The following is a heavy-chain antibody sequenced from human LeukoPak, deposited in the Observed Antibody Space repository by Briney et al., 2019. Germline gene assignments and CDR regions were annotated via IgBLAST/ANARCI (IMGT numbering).Heavy chain of an antibody. CDR3: AREGVYYGDYVTAEAYFDY. CDR1: GFTFSSYS. J-gene: IGHJ4*02. D-gene: IGHD4-17*01. V-gene: IGHV3-21*01. Sequence: GGSLRLSCAASGFTFSSYSMNWVRRAPGKGLEWVSSISSSSSYIYYADSVKGRFTISRDNAKNSLYLQMNSLRAEDTAVYYCAREGVYYGDYVTAEAYFDYWGQGTLVTVSS. CDR2: ISSSSSYI.